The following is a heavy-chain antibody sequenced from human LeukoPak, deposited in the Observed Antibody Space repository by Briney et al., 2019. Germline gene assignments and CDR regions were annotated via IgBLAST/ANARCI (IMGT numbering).Heavy chain of an antibody. V-gene: IGHV3-23*01. CDR1: GFTFSRYA. J-gene: IGHJ3*02. CDR2: ISGSGDST. D-gene: IGHD2-2*01. CDR3: ARGPYCSSTSCFSIGAFDI. Sequence: GGSLRLSCAASGFTFSRYAMSWVRQAPGKGLEWVSAISGSGDSTYYADSVKGRFSISRDNSKNTLYLQMNSLRAEDTAVYYCARGPYCSSTSCFSIGAFDIWGQGTMVTVSS.